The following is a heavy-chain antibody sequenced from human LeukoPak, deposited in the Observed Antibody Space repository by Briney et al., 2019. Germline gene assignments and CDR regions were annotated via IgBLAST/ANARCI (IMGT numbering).Heavy chain of an antibody. J-gene: IGHJ4*02. CDR2: IIPIFGTA. CDR3: ARESGSGSYFDGY. D-gene: IGHD1-26*01. V-gene: IGHV1-69*05. Sequence: SVKVSCKASGGTFSSYAISWVRQAPGQGLEWMGGIIPIFGTANYAQKFQGRVTITTDESTSTAYMELSSLRSDDTAVYYCARESGSGSYFDGYWGQGTLVTVSS. CDR1: GGTFSSYA.